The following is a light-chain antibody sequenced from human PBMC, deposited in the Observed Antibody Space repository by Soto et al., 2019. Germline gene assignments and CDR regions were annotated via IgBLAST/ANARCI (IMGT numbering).Light chain of an antibody. CDR2: EVS. CDR3: SSYTSSTTQV. V-gene: IGLV2-14*01. Sequence: QSALTQPASVSGSPGQSITISCTGTSRDVGGYDYVSWYQQHLGKAPKLMVSEVSNRPSGVSDRFSGSKSGNTASLTISGLQAEDEADYYCSSYTSSTTQVFGTGTKVTVL. CDR1: SRDVGGYDY. J-gene: IGLJ1*01.